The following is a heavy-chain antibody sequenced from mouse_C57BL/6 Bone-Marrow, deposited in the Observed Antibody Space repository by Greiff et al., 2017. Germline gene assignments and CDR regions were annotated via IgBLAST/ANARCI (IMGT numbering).Heavy chain of an antibody. CDR3: ARFSTTVVDAMDY. D-gene: IGHD1-1*01. V-gene: IGHV7-3*01. J-gene: IGHJ4*01. CDR2: IRNKANGYTT. Sequence: EVQLVESGGGLVQPGGSLSLSCAASGFTFTDYYMSWVRQPPGKALEWLGFIRNKANGYTTEYSASVKGRFTISRDNSQSILYLQMKVLRAEDRATYFCARFSTTVVDAMDYWGQGTSVTVSS. CDR1: GFTFTDYY.